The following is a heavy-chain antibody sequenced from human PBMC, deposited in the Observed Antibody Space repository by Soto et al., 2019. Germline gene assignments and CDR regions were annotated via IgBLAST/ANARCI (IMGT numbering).Heavy chain of an antibody. Sequence: PETLSLTCAVSGGSIISSNWWNWVRQPPGKGLEWIGRIYATGTTDYNPSLKSRVMMSVDTSKKQFSLKLRSVTAADTAVYYCVRDGTKTLRDWFDPWGQGISVTVSS. D-gene: IGHD1-1*01. CDR3: VRDGTKTLRDWFDP. CDR2: IYATGTT. V-gene: IGHV4-4*03. J-gene: IGHJ5*02. CDR1: GGSIISSNW.